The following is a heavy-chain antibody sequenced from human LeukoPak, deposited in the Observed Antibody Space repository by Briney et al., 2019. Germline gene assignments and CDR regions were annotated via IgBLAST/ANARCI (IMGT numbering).Heavy chain of an antibody. D-gene: IGHD3-22*01. CDR2: INQDGSEK. CDR1: GFTFSDFW. J-gene: IGHJ4*02. CDR3: AKDSTFVYYDSSGPHYFDS. Sequence: GGSLRLSCAASGFTFSDFWMTWVRQAPGRGLEWVAHINQDGSEKYSVDSVRGRFTISRDNVKKSLFLQMNSLRAEDTAVYYCAKDSTFVYYDSSGPHYFDSWGQGTLVTVSS. V-gene: IGHV3-7*05.